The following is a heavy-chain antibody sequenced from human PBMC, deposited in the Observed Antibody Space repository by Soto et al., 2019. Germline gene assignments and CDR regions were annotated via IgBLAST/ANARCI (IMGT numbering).Heavy chain of an antibody. D-gene: IGHD1-20*01. CDR3: AREELSGN. Sequence: ASVKVSCKASAYSFTNYDINWLRQSPGQGLEWMGWMNPNSANTGYAQKFQGRVTMTRNTSISTAYMELSSLRSEDTAVYYCAREELSGNWGQGTLVTVSS. J-gene: IGHJ4*02. CDR1: AYSFTNYD. CDR2: MNPNSANT. V-gene: IGHV1-8*01.